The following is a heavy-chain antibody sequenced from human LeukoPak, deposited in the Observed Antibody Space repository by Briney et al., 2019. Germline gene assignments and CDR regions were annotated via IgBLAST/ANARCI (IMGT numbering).Heavy chain of an antibody. CDR1: GGSFSGYY. Sequence: ASETLSLTCAVYGGSFSGYYWSWIRQPPGKGLEWIGEINHSGSTNYNPSLKRRVTISVDTSKNQFTLKLSSVTAADTAVYYCARGRIVVVYLDYWGQGTLVTVSS. D-gene: IGHD2-15*01. J-gene: IGHJ4*02. CDR3: ARGRIVVVYLDY. CDR2: INHSGST. V-gene: IGHV4-34*01.